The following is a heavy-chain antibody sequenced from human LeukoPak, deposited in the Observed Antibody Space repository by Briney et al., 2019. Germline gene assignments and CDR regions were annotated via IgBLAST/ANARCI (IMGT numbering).Heavy chain of an antibody. CDR2: ISAYNGNT. Sequence: GASVKVSCKASGYTFTSYGISWVRQAPGLGLEWMGWISAYNGNTNYAQKLQGRVTMTTDTSTSTAYMELRSLRSDDTAVYYCARDPSGGSGWYGTYYYGMDVWGQGTTVTVSS. D-gene: IGHD6-19*01. CDR3: ARDPSGGSGWYGTYYYGMDV. V-gene: IGHV1-18*01. CDR1: GYTFTSYG. J-gene: IGHJ6*02.